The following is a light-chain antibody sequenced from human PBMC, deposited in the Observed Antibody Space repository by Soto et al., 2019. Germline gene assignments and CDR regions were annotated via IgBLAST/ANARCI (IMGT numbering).Light chain of an antibody. J-gene: IGKJ1*01. Sequence: EIVLTQSPGTLSLSPGERATLSCRASQSVSSSYLAWYQQKPGQAPRLLIYGASSRATGIPDRFSGSGSGTDFTLTISRLEPEDFALYYWQQYGSWFGQGTKVEIK. CDR2: GAS. CDR1: QSVSSSY. V-gene: IGKV3-20*01. CDR3: QQYGSW.